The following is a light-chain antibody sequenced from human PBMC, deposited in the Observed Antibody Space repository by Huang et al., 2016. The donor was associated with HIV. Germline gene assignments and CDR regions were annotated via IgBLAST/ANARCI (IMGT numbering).Light chain of an antibody. CDR1: QRVGGY. V-gene: IGKV3-11*01. CDR3: QQPGS. CDR2: DTS. Sequence: EIVLTQSPATLSLSPGERATLSCRASQRVGGYRAWYQQKPGQAPRLLIYDTSTRATGSPARFSGSGSETDFTLTISSLEPEDFAVYYCQQPGSFGQGTKVDIK. J-gene: IGKJ2*01.